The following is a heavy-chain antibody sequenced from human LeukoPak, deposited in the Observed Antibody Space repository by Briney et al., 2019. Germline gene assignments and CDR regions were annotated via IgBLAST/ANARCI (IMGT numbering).Heavy chain of an antibody. CDR2: ISWNSGNI. V-gene: IGHV3-9*01. CDR1: GFTFDDYA. D-gene: IGHD4-17*01. CDR3: AKDAAYGVHGSFDY. J-gene: IGHJ4*02. Sequence: GRSLRLSCAASGFTFDDYAMHWVRQAPGKGLEWVSGISWNSGNIAYADSVMGRFTISRDNAKNSLYLQMNSLRAEDTALYYCAKDAAYGVHGSFDYWGQGTLVTVSS.